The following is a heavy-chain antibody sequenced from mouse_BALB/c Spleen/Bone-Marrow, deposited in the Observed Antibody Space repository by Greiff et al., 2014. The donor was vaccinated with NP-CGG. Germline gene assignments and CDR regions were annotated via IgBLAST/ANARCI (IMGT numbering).Heavy chain of an antibody. CDR1: GFTFSDYY. Sequence: EVQLVESGGGLVKPGGSLKLSCAASGFTFSDYYMYWVRQTPEKRLEWAATISDGSTYTYYPDSVKGRFTISRVNAKNNLYLQMSSLKSEDTALYYCARDRGVQGYAMDYWGQGTSVTVSS. CDR3: ARDRGVQGYAMDY. V-gene: IGHV5-4*02. J-gene: IGHJ4*01. CDR2: ISDGSTYT. D-gene: IGHD2-14*01.